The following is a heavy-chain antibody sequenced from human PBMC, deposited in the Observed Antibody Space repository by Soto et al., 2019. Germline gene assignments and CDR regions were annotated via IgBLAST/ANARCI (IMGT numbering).Heavy chain of an antibody. CDR1: GFTFDDYA. Sequence: PGGSLRLSCAASGFTFDDYAMHWFRQAPGKGLEWVSGISWNSGSIGYADSVKGRFTISRDNAKNSLYLQMNSLRAEDTALYYCARGGDGYPSYWGQGTLVTVSS. CDR2: ISWNSGSI. CDR3: ARGGDGYPSY. J-gene: IGHJ4*02. D-gene: IGHD5-12*01. V-gene: IGHV3-9*01.